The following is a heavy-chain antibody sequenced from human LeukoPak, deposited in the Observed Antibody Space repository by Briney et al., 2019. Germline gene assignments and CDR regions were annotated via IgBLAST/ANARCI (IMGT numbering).Heavy chain of an antibody. V-gene: IGHV3-33*03. CDR2: IWYDGSNI. D-gene: IGHD5-18*01. J-gene: IGHJ4*02. CDR3: ARINTAMAAFDY. CDR1: GISFSSHG. Sequence: GGSLRLSCVVSGISFSSHGMHWVRQAPGKGLEWVAVIWYDGSNIWYADSVKGRFTISRDNSKNTLYLQMNSLRAEDTAVYYCARINTAMAAFDYWGQGTLVTVSS.